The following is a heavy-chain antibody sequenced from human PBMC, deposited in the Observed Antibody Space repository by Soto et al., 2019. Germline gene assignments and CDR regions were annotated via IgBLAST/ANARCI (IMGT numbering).Heavy chain of an antibody. CDR3: ARQRRDFDY. J-gene: IGHJ4*02. V-gene: IGHV4-61*08. Sequence: SETLSLTCAVSGGSISSGGYSWSWIRQPPGKRLQWIGYIFSSGSTNYNPSLKSRVTISVDTSKNQFSLNLSSVTAADTAVYYCARQRRDFDYWGQGALDTVSS. D-gene: IGHD6-25*01. CDR1: GGSISSGGYS. CDR2: IFSSGST.